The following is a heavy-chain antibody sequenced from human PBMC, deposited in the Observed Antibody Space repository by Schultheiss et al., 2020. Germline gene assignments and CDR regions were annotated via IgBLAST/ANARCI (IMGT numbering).Heavy chain of an antibody. J-gene: IGHJ6*02. CDR2: IYHSGST. Sequence: SQTLSLTCTVSGGSISSYYWSWIRQPPGKGLEWIGSIYHSGSTNYNPSLKSRVTISEDTSKNQFSLKLSSVTAADTAVYYCARDAPDGYNYDYYYGMDVWGQGTTVTVSS. CDR3: ARDAPDGYNYDYYYGMDV. CDR1: GGSISSYY. V-gene: IGHV4-59*01. D-gene: IGHD5-24*01.